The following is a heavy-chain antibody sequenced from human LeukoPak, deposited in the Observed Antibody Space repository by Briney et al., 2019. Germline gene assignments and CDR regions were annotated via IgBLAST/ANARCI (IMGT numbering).Heavy chain of an antibody. CDR2: ICTIATII. CDR3: ARDGDSSSYYGDFDY. V-gene: IGHV3-48*03. Sequence: GGSLRLSCEVSGFTFSNYDMNWVRQAPGKGLEWISYICTIATIIYYADSVRDRFTVSRDNAKNLLYLQMNSLRVEDTAVYYCARDGDSSSYYGDFDYWGQGTLVTVSS. J-gene: IGHJ4*02. D-gene: IGHD6-13*01. CDR1: GFTFSNYD.